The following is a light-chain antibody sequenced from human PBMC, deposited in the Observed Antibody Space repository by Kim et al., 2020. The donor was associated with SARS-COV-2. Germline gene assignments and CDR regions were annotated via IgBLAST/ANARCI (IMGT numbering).Light chain of an antibody. V-gene: IGLV1-44*01. CDR3: AAWDDSLNGVV. CDR1: PDNSGGNS. CDR2: DNN. J-gene: IGLJ2*01. Sequence: GQRVTISCSGRPDNSGGNSVHWYQQLSGDAPKLLIYDNNRRPSGVTDRFSGSKSGSSASLAIIGVQSDDEADYHCAAWDDSLNGVVFGGGTQLTVL.